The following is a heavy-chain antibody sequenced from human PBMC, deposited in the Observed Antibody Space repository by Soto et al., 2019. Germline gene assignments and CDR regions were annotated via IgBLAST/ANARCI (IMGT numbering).Heavy chain of an antibody. CDR2: ISGSGGRT. CDR1: GFPFSSYA. V-gene: IGHV3-23*01. D-gene: IGHD3-3*01. J-gene: IGHJ5*01. Sequence: RGCLLLSCAASGFPFSSYAMNWVREAPGKGLEWVSAISGSGGRTYYSDSVKGRFSISRDNSKNTLFLQMSSLRAGDTAVYYCAVFRDDFWNCYSTGRLAGWLDSSC. CDR3: AVFRDDFWNCYSTGRLAGWLDS.